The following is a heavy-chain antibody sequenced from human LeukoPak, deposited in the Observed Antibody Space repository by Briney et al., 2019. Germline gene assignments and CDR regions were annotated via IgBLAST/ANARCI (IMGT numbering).Heavy chain of an antibody. V-gene: IGHV1-2*02. CDR1: GYTFTGYY. CDR2: INPNSGGT. CDR3: ARVHYNWNVVEFKDYYYYYMDV. D-gene: IGHD1-20*01. Sequence: ASVKVSCKASGYTFTGYYMHWVRQAPGQGLEWMGWINPNSGGTNYAQKFQGRVTMTRDTSISTAYMELSRLRSDDTAVYYCARVHYNWNVVEFKDYYYYYMDVWGKGTTVTVSS. J-gene: IGHJ6*03.